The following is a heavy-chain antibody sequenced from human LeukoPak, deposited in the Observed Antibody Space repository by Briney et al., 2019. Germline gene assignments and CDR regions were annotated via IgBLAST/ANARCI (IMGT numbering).Heavy chain of an antibody. D-gene: IGHD3-9*01. V-gene: IGHV3-23*01. Sequence: GGPLRLSCAASGFTFSSYAMSWVRQAPGKGLEWVSAISGSGGSTYYADSVKGRFTISRDNSKDTLYLQMNSLRAEDTAVYYCAKDQEYFDWLGDYFDYWGQGTLVTVSS. CDR2: ISGSGGST. J-gene: IGHJ4*02. CDR3: AKDQEYFDWLGDYFDY. CDR1: GFTFSSYA.